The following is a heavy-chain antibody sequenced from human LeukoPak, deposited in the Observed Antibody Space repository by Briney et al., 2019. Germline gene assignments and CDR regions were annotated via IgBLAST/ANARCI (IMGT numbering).Heavy chain of an antibody. CDR3: ARGMHHYDSSGYYGY. Sequence: PSETLSLTCTVSGGSVSSGGYYWSWIRQHPGKGLEWIGYIYNNGNTFYNPSLKSRVIISLDTSKNQFSLSLSSVTAADTAVYYCARGMHHYDSSGYYGYWGQGTLVTVSS. J-gene: IGHJ4*02. CDR1: GGSVSSGGYY. V-gene: IGHV4-31*03. D-gene: IGHD3-22*01. CDR2: IYNNGNT.